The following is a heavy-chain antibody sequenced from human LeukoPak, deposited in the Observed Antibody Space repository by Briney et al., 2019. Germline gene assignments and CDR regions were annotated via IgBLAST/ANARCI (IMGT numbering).Heavy chain of an antibody. V-gene: IGHV4-59*01. J-gene: IGHJ4*02. CDR2: IYYSGST. Sequence: SETLSLTCTVSGGSISSYYWSWIRQPPGKGLEWIGYIYYSGSTNYNPPLKSRVTISVDTSKNQFSLKLSSVTAADTAVYYCARGGGYGVDWGQGTLVTVSS. D-gene: IGHD5-12*01. CDR3: ARGGGYGVD. CDR1: GGSISSYY.